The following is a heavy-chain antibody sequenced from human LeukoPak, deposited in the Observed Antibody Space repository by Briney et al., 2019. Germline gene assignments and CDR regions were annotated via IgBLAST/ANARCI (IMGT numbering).Heavy chain of an antibody. D-gene: IGHD4-17*01. Sequence: ASVKVSCKASGYTFTSYAMHWVRQAPGQRLEWMGWINAGNGNTKYSQEFQGRVTITRDTSASTAYMELSSLRSEDMAVYYCARGYSYGDGDFSFDIWGQGTMVTVSS. CDR2: INAGNGNT. CDR1: GYTFTSYA. CDR3: ARGYSYGDGDFSFDI. V-gene: IGHV1-3*03. J-gene: IGHJ3*02.